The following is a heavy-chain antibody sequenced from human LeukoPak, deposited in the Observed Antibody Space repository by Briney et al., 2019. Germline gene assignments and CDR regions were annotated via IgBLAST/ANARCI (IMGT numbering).Heavy chain of an antibody. CDR1: GFTFSSYA. D-gene: IGHD6-19*01. V-gene: IGHV3-30*04. CDR2: ISYDGSNK. J-gene: IGHJ4*02. CDR3: TRDSESGQWLYYFDY. Sequence: GGSLRLSCAATGFTFSSYAMHWVRQAPGKGLEWVAVISYDGSNKYYADSVKGRFTISRDNSKNTLYLQMNSLRAEDTAVCYCTRDSESGQWLYYFDYWGQGTLVTVSS.